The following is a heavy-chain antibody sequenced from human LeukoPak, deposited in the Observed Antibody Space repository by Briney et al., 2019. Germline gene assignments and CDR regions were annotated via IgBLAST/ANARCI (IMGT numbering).Heavy chain of an antibody. CDR3: ASERLGYYYMDV. Sequence: SVKVSCKASGGTCSSYTISWVRQATGQGLEWMGRIIPILGIANYAQKFQGRVTITADKSTSTAYMELSSLRSEDTAVYYCASERLGYYYMDVWGKGTTVTVSS. D-gene: IGHD1-1*01. CDR1: GGTCSSYT. J-gene: IGHJ6*03. V-gene: IGHV1-69*02. CDR2: IIPILGIA.